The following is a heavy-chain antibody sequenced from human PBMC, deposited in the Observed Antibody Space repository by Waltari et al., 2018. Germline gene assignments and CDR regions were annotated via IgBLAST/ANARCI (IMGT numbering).Heavy chain of an antibody. D-gene: IGHD3-10*01. CDR2: IYYSGST. CDR3: ARHSAKSFSSWFFNL. CDR1: GGSISSHY. V-gene: IGHV4-59*08. J-gene: IGHJ2*01. Sequence: QVQLQESGPGLVKPSETLSLTCTVSGGSISSHYWSWIRQPPGKGLEWIGYIYYSGSTNSNPSLKSRVTISVDTPNSQLSLKLRSVTAEDTGVYYCARHSAKSFSSWFFNLWGRGTLVTVSS.